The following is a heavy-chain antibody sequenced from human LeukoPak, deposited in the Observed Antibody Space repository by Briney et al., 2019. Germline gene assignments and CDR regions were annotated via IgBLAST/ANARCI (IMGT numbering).Heavy chain of an antibody. CDR2: IYYSGTT. CDR1: GGSISSGDHF. Sequence: PSETLSLTCTVSGGSISSGDHFWSRIRQHPGKGLEWIGYIYYSGTTYYNPSLKSRVTISVDTSKNHFSLKLTSVTAADTAVYYCTRDVPRSAGYPDNWGQGTLVTVSS. J-gene: IGHJ4*02. CDR3: TRDVPRSAGYPDN. V-gene: IGHV4-31*03. D-gene: IGHD2-15*01.